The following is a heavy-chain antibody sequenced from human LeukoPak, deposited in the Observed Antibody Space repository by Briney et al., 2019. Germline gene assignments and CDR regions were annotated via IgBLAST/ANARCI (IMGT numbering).Heavy chain of an antibody. D-gene: IGHD6-13*01. J-gene: IGHJ3*02. CDR2: IYTSGST. Sequence: SETLSLTCTVSGGSISSGSYYWSWIRQPAGKGLEWIGRIYTSGSTNYNPSLKSRVTISVDTSKNQFSLKLSSVTAADTAVYYCARGIAAAADDAFDIWGQGTMVTVSS. V-gene: IGHV4-61*02. CDR1: GGSISSGSYY. CDR3: ARGIAAAADDAFDI.